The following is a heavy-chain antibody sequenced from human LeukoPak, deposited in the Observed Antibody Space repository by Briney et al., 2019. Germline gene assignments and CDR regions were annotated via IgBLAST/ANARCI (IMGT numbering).Heavy chain of an antibody. CDR1: GYTFTSYG. V-gene: IGHV1-18*01. D-gene: IGHD3-3*01. J-gene: IGHJ5*02. CDR2: ISAYNGNT. CDR3: ARERSAIFGVAVGDWFDL. Sequence: ASVKVSCKASGYTFTSYGISWVRQAPGQGREGMGWISAYNGNTNYAQKLQGRVTMTTDTSTSTAYMELRSLRSDDTAVYYCARERSAIFGVAVGDWFDLWGQGTLVTVSS.